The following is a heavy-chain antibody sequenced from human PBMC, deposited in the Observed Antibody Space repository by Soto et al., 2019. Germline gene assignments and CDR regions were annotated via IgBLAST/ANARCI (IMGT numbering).Heavy chain of an antibody. CDR1: GGSIGSYY. D-gene: IGHD5-12*01. Sequence: SETMCLTWTVAGGSIGSYYWSWIRQPPGKGLEWIGYIYYSGSTNYNPSLKSRVTISVDTSKNQFSLKLSSVTAADTAVYYCARVASGYDIDYWGQGTLVTVS. CDR2: IYYSGST. J-gene: IGHJ4*02. CDR3: ARVASGYDIDY. V-gene: IGHV4-59*01.